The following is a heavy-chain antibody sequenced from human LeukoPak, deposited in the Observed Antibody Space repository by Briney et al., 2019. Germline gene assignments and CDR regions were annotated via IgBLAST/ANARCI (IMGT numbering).Heavy chain of an antibody. D-gene: IGHD3-16*01. Sequence: SETLSLTCAVYGGPFNGFYWSWIRQPPGKGLEWIGEINHGGTTNYNTSLKSRVTISVDASKNQFSLKLTSVTAADTAVYYCARGGGPPAYYFDFWGQGILVTVSS. J-gene: IGHJ4*02. CDR3: ARGGGPPAYYFDF. CDR1: GGPFNGFY. V-gene: IGHV4-34*01. CDR2: INHGGTT.